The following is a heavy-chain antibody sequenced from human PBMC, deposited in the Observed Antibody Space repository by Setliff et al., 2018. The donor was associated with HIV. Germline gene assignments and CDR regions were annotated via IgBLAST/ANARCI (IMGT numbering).Heavy chain of an antibody. V-gene: IGHV2-5*02. J-gene: IGHJ4*02. Sequence: SGPTLVNPTATLTLTCSFSGFSLNTRGVGVAWIRQPPGKALELLAYIYWDDAKRNSPVLNSRLTITKDTSKDQVVLTMTNMDPVDTATYYCAHTSEVYFDYWGQGTLITVSS. CDR3: AHTSEVYFDY. D-gene: IGHD3-10*01. CDR1: GFSLNTRGVG. CDR2: IYWDDAK.